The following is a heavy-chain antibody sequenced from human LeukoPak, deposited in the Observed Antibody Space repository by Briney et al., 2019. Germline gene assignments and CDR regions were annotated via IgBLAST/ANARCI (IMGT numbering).Heavy chain of an antibody. Sequence: SETLSLTCTVSGGSISSSSYYWGWIRQPPGKGLEWIGSIYYSGSTYYNPSLKSRVTISVDTSKNQFSLKLSSVTAADTAVYYCARGSWQLRNWGQGTLVTVSS. CDR3: ARGSWQLRN. V-gene: IGHV4-39*07. CDR1: GGSISSSSYY. CDR2: IYYSGST. D-gene: IGHD6-19*01. J-gene: IGHJ4*02.